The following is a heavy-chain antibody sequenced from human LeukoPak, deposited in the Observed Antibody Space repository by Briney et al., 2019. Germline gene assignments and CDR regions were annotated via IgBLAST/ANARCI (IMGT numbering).Heavy chain of an antibody. CDR1: GGTFSSYA. Sequence: SVKVSCKASGGTFSSYAISWVRQAPGQGLEWMGRIIPVLGIAYYAQNFQGRVTITADKSTSTAYMELSSLRSEDTAVYYCARYSSSWFDGNWLDPWGLGTLVTVSS. CDR2: IIPVLGIA. V-gene: IGHV1-69*04. D-gene: IGHD6-13*01. J-gene: IGHJ5*02. CDR3: ARYSSSWFDGNWLDP.